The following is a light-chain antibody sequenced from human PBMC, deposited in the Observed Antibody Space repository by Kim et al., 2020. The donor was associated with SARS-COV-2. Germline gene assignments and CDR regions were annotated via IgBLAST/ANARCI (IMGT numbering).Light chain of an antibody. J-gene: IGKJ5*01. V-gene: IGKV3-15*01. CDR1: QSVSNS. CDR2: GAS. Sequence: SPGERATLSCRASQSVSNSLAWYQQKPGQAPRLLIYGASTRATGIPARFSGSGSGTDFTLTISSLQSEDFAVYYCQQYNDWPPITFGQGTRLEIK. CDR3: QQYNDWPPIT.